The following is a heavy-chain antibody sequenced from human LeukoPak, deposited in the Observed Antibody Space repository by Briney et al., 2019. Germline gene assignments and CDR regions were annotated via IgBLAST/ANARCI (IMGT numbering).Heavy chain of an antibody. V-gene: IGHV3-30*18. Sequence: GRSPRLSCAASGFTFSSYGMHWVRQAPGKGLEWVAVISYDGSNKYYADSVKGRFIISRDNSKNTPYLQMNSLRAEDTAVYYCAKDTHYYGSGSYSIDYWGQGTLVTVSS. D-gene: IGHD3-10*01. J-gene: IGHJ4*02. CDR1: GFTFSSYG. CDR2: ISYDGSNK. CDR3: AKDTHYYGSGSYSIDY.